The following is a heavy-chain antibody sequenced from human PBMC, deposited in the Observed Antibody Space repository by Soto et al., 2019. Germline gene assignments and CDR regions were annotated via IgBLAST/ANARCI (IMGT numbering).Heavy chain of an antibody. CDR3: ARDMSAYSSSSRGGVDY. J-gene: IGHJ4*02. CDR1: GFTFSSYA. Sequence: QVQLVESGGGVVQPGRSLRLSCAASGFTFSSYAMHWVRQAPGKGQEWVAVISYDGSNKYYADSVKGRFTISRDNSKNTLYLQMNSLRAEDTAVYYCARDMSAYSSSSRGGVDYWGQGTLVTVSS. CDR2: ISYDGSNK. V-gene: IGHV3-30-3*01. D-gene: IGHD6-6*01.